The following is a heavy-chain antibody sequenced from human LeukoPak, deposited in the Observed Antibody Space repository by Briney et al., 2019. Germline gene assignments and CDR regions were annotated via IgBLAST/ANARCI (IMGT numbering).Heavy chain of an antibody. CDR1: GYTFTSYD. D-gene: IGHD3-16*02. CDR2: MNPNSGNT. J-gene: IGHJ4*02. V-gene: IGHV1-8*01. Sequence: VASVKVSCKASGYTFTSYDINWVRQATGQGPEWMGWMNPNSGNTGYAQKFQGRVTMTRNTSISTAYMELSSLRSEDTAVYYCARGAKFGGVIDNFDYWGQGTLVTVSS. CDR3: ARGAKFGGVIDNFDY.